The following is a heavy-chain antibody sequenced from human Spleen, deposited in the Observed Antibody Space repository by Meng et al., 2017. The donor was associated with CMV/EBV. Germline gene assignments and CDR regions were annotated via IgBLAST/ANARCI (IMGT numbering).Heavy chain of an antibody. D-gene: IGHD2-2*01. CDR3: ARAVSGTNLDY. CDR2: IFYSGLT. J-gene: IGHJ4*02. CDR1: GDSISSGAYY. Sequence: CTDSGDSISSGAYYWSWIRQHPGKGLEWIGYIFYSGLTYYNPSLKSRVTISVDTSKNQFSLKLSSVTAADTAVYYCARAVSGTNLDYWGQGTLVTVSS. V-gene: IGHV4-31*03.